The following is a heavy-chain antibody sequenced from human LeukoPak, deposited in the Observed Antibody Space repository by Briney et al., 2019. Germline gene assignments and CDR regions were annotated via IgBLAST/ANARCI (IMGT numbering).Heavy chain of an antibody. J-gene: IGHJ4*02. D-gene: IGHD1-26*01. CDR3: VKGVGPRAPNGRVFEY. V-gene: IGHV3-23*01. CDR1: GFTFSNYA. Sequence: TGGSLRLSCAASGFTFSNYAMTWVRQAPGKVLDWVSIITNDSDDTKYADSVRGRFTISRDNSKNTLFLQMNTLRVDDTAVYYCVKGVGPRAPNGRVFEYWGQGALVTVSS. CDR2: ITNDSDDT.